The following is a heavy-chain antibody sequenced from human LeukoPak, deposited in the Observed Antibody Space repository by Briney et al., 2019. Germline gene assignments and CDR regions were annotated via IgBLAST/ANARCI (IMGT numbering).Heavy chain of an antibody. D-gene: IGHD3-3*01. V-gene: IGHV3-23*01. CDR3: AKDRGFWSGYLFHY. CDR1: GFTFWSYA. Sequence: GSLRLLFRAFGFTFWSYANTLVRQAPGKGGEGVSVIKTDGTTDYADSVKGRLSISRDNSNNTLYLQMNSLRAEDTAVYYCAKDRGFWSGYLFHYWGQGTLVTVSS. CDR2: IKTDGTT. J-gene: IGHJ4*02.